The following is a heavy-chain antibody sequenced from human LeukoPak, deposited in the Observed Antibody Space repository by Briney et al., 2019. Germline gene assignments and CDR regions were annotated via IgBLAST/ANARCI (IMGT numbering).Heavy chain of an antibody. J-gene: IGHJ4*02. D-gene: IGHD2-15*01. Sequence: SETLSLTCTVSGYSISGGYYWGWIRQPPGKGLEWIGSIFHTGRSYYKSSLKSRLTMAVDTAKSLFSLRLSSVTAADTAVYYCASGGTGIDYYFDYWGQGSLVTVSS. CDR2: IFHTGRS. CDR1: GYSISGGYY. V-gene: IGHV4-38-2*02. CDR3: ASGGTGIDYYFDY.